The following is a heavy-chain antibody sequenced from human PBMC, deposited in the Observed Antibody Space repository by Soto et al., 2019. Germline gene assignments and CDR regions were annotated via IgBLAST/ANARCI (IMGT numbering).Heavy chain of an antibody. Sequence: QVQLQESGPGLVKPSQTLSLTCTVSGGSVSSGDYYWSWIRQPPGKGLEWIGYIYYSGSTYYSPSLKSRVTISVDTSKNQFSLKLSSVTAADTAVYYCARERPDGARLDPWGQGTLVTVSS. V-gene: IGHV4-30-4*01. CDR3: ARERPDGARLDP. CDR1: GGSVSSGDYY. CDR2: IYYSGST. D-gene: IGHD6-6*01. J-gene: IGHJ5*02.